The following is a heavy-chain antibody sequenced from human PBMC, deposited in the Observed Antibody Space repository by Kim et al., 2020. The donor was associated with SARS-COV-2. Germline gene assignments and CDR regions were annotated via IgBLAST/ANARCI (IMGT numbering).Heavy chain of an antibody. Sequence: SVKVSCKASGGTFSSYAISWVRQAPGQGLEWMGGIIPIFGTANYAQKFQGRVTITADESTSTAYMELSSLRSEDTAVYYCARDRQQQLVLGWFDPWGQGTLVTVSS. V-gene: IGHV1-69*13. D-gene: IGHD6-13*01. CDR1: GGTFSSYA. CDR3: ARDRQQQLVLGWFDP. CDR2: IIPIFGTA. J-gene: IGHJ5*02.